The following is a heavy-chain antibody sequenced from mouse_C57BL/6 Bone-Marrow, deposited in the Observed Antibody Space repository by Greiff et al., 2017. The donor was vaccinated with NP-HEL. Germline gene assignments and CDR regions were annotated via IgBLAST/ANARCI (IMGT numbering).Heavy chain of an antibody. D-gene: IGHD2-4*01. CDR2: INPSTGGT. Sequence: VQLKQSGPELVKPGASVKISCKASGYSFTGYYMNWVKQSPGKSLEWIGEINPSTGGTTYNQKFKAKATLTVDKSSSTAYMQLKSLTSEDSAVYYCARGLDYDGSWFAYWGQGTLVTVSA. CDR3: ARGLDYDGSWFAY. J-gene: IGHJ3*01. CDR1: GYSFTGYY. V-gene: IGHV1-42*01.